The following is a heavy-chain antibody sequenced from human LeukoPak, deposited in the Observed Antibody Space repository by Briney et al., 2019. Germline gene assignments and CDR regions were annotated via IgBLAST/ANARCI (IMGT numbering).Heavy chain of an antibody. J-gene: IGHJ4*02. Sequence: GGSLRLSCAASGFTFSSYAMSWVRQAPGKGLEWVAVISYDGSNKYYADSVKGRFTISRDNSKNTLYLQMNSLRAEDTAVYYATSFDYWGQGTLVTVSS. D-gene: IGHD5-12*01. CDR2: ISYDGSNK. CDR1: GFTFSSYA. CDR3: TSFDY. V-gene: IGHV3-30*03.